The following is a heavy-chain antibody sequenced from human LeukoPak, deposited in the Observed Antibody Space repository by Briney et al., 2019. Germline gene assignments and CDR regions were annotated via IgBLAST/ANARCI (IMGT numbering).Heavy chain of an antibody. CDR3: ASSGWDPEYCFDY. V-gene: IGHV4-34*01. J-gene: IGHJ4*02. Sequence: SETLSLTCAVYGGSFSGYYWSWIRQPPGKGLEWIGEINHSGSTNYNPSLKSRVTISVDTSKNQFSLKLSSVTAADTAVYYCASSGWDPEYCFDYWGQGTLVTVSS. CDR1: GGSFSGYY. CDR2: INHSGST. D-gene: IGHD6-19*01.